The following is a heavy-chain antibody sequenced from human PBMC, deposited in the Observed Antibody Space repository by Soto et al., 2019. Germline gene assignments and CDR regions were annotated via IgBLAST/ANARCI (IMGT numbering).Heavy chain of an antibody. Sequence: ASVKVSCKASGFSFTDYDIHWLLQAPGQGLEWMGWINAHSGGTEYAQKFQGRVTLTRDTSIATAYLTLTSLTSDDTALYYCAKDLTRQLAYWLDPWGQGTQVTVSS. J-gene: IGHJ5*02. CDR3: AKDLTRQLAYWLDP. CDR2: INAHSGGT. D-gene: IGHD6-6*01. CDR1: GFSFTDYD. V-gene: IGHV1-2*02.